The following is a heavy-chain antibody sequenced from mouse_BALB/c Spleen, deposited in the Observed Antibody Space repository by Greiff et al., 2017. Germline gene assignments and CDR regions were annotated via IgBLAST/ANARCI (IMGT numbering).Heavy chain of an antibody. D-gene: IGHD2-4*01. V-gene: IGHV5-6*01. CDR1: GFTFSSYG. CDR2: ISSGGSYT. J-gene: IGHJ4*01. Sequence: EVQVVESGGDLVKPGGSLKLSCAASGFTFSSYGMSWVRQTPDKRLEWVATISSGGSYTYYPDSVKGRFTISRDNAKNTLYLQMSSLKSEDTAMYYCARRFDDYGDYAMDYWGQGTSVTVSS. CDR3: ARRFDDYGDYAMDY.